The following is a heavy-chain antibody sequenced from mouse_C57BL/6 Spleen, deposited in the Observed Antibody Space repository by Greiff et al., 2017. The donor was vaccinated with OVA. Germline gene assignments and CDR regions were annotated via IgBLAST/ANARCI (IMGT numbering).Heavy chain of an antibody. CDR2: ISYDGSN. CDR1: GYSITSGYY. Sequence: DVQLQESGPGLVKPSQSLSLTCSVTGYSITSGYYWNWIRQFPGNKLEWMGYISYDGSNNYNPSLKNRSSITRDPSKNQFFLKLNSVTTEDTATYYCARASSGWGFAYWGQGTLVTVSA. V-gene: IGHV3-6*01. J-gene: IGHJ3*01. CDR3: ARASSGWGFAY. D-gene: IGHD3-2*02.